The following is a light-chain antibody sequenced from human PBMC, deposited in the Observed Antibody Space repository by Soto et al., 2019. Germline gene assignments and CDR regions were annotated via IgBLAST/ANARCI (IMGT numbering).Light chain of an antibody. CDR2: DAS. Sequence: EIVLTQSPATLSLSPGERATLSCRASQSVSSYLAWYQQKPGQAPRLLIYDASNRATGIPARFNGSGSGTDFTLTISSLEPEDFAVYYCQQRSNWQTFGQGTKVDIK. CDR1: QSVSSY. J-gene: IGKJ1*01. CDR3: QQRSNWQT. V-gene: IGKV3-11*01.